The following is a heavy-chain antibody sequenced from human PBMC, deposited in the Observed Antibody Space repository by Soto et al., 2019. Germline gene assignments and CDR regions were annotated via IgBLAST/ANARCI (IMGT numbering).Heavy chain of an antibody. J-gene: IGHJ4*02. CDR2: IIPIFVTA. D-gene: IGHD2-21*02. V-gene: IGHV1-69*01. CDR1: GGTFSSYA. CDR3: ARDSIVVVTAIRRRTYFDY. Sequence: QVQLVQSGAEVKKPGSSVKVSCKASGGTFSSYAISWVRQAPGQGLEWMGGIIPIFVTANYAQKFQGRVTITADESTSTAYMELSSLRSEDTAVYYCARDSIVVVTAIRRRTYFDYWGQGTLVTVSS.